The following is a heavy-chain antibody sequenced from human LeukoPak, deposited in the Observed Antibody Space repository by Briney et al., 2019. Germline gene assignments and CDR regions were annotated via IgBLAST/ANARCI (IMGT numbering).Heavy chain of an antibody. CDR2: ISSSSSNI. D-gene: IGHD1-1*01. CDR1: GFTFSSYS. CDR3: ARSRNYFDY. Sequence: GGSLRLSCADSGFTFSSYSMNWVRQAPGKGLEWVSYISSSSSNIFYADSVKGRFTISRDNAKNSPYLQMNSLRDEDTAVYYCARSRNYFDYWGQGTLVTVSS. J-gene: IGHJ4*02. V-gene: IGHV3-48*02.